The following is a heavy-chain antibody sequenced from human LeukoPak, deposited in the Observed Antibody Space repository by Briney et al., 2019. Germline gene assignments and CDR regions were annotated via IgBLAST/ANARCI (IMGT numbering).Heavy chain of an antibody. V-gene: IGHV3-30*02. CDR1: GFTFSKYD. J-gene: IGHJ4*02. D-gene: IGHD3-10*01. Sequence: GGSLRLSCAASGFTFSKYDMHWVRQAPGKGLEWVAFIWSDGSNKYYADSVKGRFTISRDNSKNTLYLQMNSLRAEDTAVYYCAKDRRGTVVRGPIMQTRDYYFEYWGQGTLVTVSS. CDR3: AKDRRGTVVRGPIMQTRDYYFEY. CDR2: IWSDGSNK.